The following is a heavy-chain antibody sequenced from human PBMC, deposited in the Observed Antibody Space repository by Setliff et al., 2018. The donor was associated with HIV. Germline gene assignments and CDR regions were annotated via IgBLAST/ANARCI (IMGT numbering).Heavy chain of an antibody. CDR3: ASRHCYDSSGYYSN. D-gene: IGHD3-22*01. CDR1: GGTISSYA. Sequence: ASVKVSCKASGGTISSYAISWVRQAPGQGLEWMGGIIPIFGRANSAQKFQGRVTISADESTSTAYMELSSLRSEDTAVYFCASRHCYDSSGYYSNWGQGTLVTVSS. J-gene: IGHJ4*02. CDR2: IIPIFGRA. V-gene: IGHV1-69*13.